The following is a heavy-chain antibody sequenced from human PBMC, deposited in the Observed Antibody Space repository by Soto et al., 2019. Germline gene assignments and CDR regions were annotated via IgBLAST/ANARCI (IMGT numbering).Heavy chain of an antibody. J-gene: IGHJ4*02. CDR3: GRARSGQIFFFY. D-gene: IGHD5-12*01. V-gene: IGHV1-2*02. CDR2: IGPESGAT. Sequence: ASVKVSCKASGYSFTGHYIHWVRQAPEQGPEWMGEIGPESGATRYAQKFQGRVTMTMDTSITTVYMELNNLRPDDTAIYYCGRARSGQIFFFYWGKGP. CDR1: GYSFTGHY.